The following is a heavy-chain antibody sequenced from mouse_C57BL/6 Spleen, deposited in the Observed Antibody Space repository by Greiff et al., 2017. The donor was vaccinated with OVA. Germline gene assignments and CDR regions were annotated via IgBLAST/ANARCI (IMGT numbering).Heavy chain of an antibody. Sequence: VQLQQSGPELVKPGASVKISCKASRYAFSSSWMNWVKQRPGKGLEWIGRIYPGDGDTNSNGKFKGKATLTADKSSSTAYMQLSSLTSEDSAVYFCARVGTGSYYFDYWGQGTTLTVSS. J-gene: IGHJ2*01. V-gene: IGHV1-82*01. CDR1: RYAFSSSW. D-gene: IGHD4-1*01. CDR2: IYPGDGDT. CDR3: ARVGTGSYYFDY.